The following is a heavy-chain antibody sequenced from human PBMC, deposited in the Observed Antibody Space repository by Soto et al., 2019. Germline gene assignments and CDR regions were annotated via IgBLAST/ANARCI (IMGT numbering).Heavy chain of an antibody. J-gene: IGHJ4*01. V-gene: IGHV3-23*01. CDR3: GKDRTDAVRHFEY. Sequence: PGGSLRLSCAASGFAFSNYAMHWVRQAPGKGLEWVSSISTSIDATYYADSVKGRFTISRDDSKNTLYLQMNSLSAEASAVYYYGKDRTDAVRHFEYWVPGSLVAVSS. D-gene: IGHD2-2*01. CDR2: ISTSIDAT. CDR1: GFAFSNYA.